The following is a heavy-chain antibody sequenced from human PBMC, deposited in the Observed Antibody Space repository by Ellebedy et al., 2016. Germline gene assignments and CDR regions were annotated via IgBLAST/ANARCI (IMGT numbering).Heavy chain of an antibody. CDR3: RHFSSYYGLDV. J-gene: IGHJ6*02. CDR2: IKQDGSEK. D-gene: IGHD3-10*01. V-gene: IGHV3-7*03. CDR1: GFTFSSYW. Sequence: GESLKISXAASGFTFSSYWMSWVRQAPGKGLEWVANIKQDGSEKYYVDSVKGRFTISRDNAKNSLYLQMNSLRAEDTAVYYCRHFSSYYGLDVWGQGTTVTVSS.